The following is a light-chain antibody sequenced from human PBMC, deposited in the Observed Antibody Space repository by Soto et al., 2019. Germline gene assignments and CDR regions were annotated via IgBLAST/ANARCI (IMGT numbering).Light chain of an antibody. Sequence: IVMTQAPATLSVSLGERATLSCRASQTVSSCLAWYQQRPGQAPRLLIYNASTIASGVPARFSGSGSGTEFTLTISSLQPDDFAIYYCQHYSSYPEAFGQGTKVDIK. J-gene: IGKJ1*01. CDR3: QHYSSYPEA. CDR2: NAS. V-gene: IGKV3-15*01. CDR1: QTVSSC.